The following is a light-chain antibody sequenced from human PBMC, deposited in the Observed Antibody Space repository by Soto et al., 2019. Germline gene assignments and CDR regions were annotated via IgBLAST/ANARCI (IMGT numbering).Light chain of an antibody. V-gene: IGKV3-20*01. J-gene: IGKJ1*01. CDR3: QQCDTSRTWT. Sequence: EIVLTQSPGTLYLSQGERATLSCRASQSVSSNSLAWYQQKPGQAPRLLIYGASSRASGIPDRFSGSGSGTDFTLTISRLEPEDFAVYYCQQCDTSRTWTFGQGTKVDIK. CDR2: GAS. CDR1: QSVSSNS.